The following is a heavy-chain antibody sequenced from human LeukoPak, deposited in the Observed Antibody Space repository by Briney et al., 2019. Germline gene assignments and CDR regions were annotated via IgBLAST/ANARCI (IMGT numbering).Heavy chain of an antibody. D-gene: IGHD6-6*01. CDR3: ARGMFRLAAGPVPSYY. J-gene: IGHJ4*02. Sequence: APVKVSCKASGYTFTSYDINWVRQATGQGLEWMGWMNPNSGNTGYAQKFQGRVTMTRNTSISTAYMELSSLRSEDTAVYYCARGMFRLAAGPVPSYYWGQGTLVTVSS. V-gene: IGHV1-8*01. CDR1: GYTFTSYD. CDR2: MNPNSGNT.